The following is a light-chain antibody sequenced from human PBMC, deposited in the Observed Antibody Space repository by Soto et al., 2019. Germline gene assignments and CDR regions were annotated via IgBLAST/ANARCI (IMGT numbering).Light chain of an antibody. CDR1: QSISSN. CDR3: QQYNNWPPIT. CDR2: DAS. V-gene: IGKV3D-15*01. J-gene: IGKJ5*01. Sequence: EIVLTQSPGTLSLSPGEGATLSCRASQSISSNLAWYQQKPGQAPRLLIYDASNRATGIPARFSGSGSGTEFTLTISSLQSEDFAVYYCQQYNNWPPITFGQGTRLEIK.